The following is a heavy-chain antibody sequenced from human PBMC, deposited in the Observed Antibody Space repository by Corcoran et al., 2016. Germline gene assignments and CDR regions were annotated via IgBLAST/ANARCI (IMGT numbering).Heavy chain of an antibody. D-gene: IGHD1-26*01. V-gene: IGHV3-33*01. CDR3: ARGVRGELLTYFDY. J-gene: IGHJ4*02. CDR2: IWYDGSNK. CDR1: GFTFSSYG. Sequence: QVQLGESGGGVVQPGRSLRLSCAASGFTFSSYGMHWVRQAPGKGLEWVAVIWYDGSNKYYADSVKGRLTISRDNSKNTLYLQMNRLRAEDTAVYYCARGVRGELLTYFDYWGQGTLVTVSS.